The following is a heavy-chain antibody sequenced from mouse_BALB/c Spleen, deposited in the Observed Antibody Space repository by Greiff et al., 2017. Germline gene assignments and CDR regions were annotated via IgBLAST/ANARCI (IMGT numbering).Heavy chain of an antibody. V-gene: IGHV5-17*02. D-gene: IGHD2-1*01. Sequence: DVMLVESGGGLVQPGGSRKLSCAASGFTFSSFGMHWVRQAPEKGLEWVAYISSGSSTIYYADTVKGRFTISRDNPKNTLFLQMTSLRSEDTAMYYCARGDGNSAYWGQGTLVTVSA. CDR3: ARGDGNSAY. J-gene: IGHJ3*01. CDR2: ISSGSSTI. CDR1: GFTFSSFG.